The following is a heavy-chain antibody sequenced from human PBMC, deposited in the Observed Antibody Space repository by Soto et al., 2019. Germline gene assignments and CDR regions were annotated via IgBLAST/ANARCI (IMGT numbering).Heavy chain of an antibody. CDR2: IYYSGST. CDR3: ARFKYSSSSSWFDP. J-gene: IGHJ5*02. V-gene: IGHV4-30-4*01. D-gene: IGHD6-6*01. CDR1: GGSISGGDYY. Sequence: SETLSLTCSVSGGSISGGDYYWSWIRQPPGKGLEWIGYIYYSGSTYYNPSLKSRVTISLDTSKNQFSLKLSSVTAADTAVYYCARFKYSSSSSWFDPWGQGTLVTVSS.